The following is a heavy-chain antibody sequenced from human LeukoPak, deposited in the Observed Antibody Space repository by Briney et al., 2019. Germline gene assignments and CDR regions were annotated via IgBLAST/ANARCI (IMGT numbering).Heavy chain of an antibody. CDR3: AKGPQLGSGYHPDY. CDR1: GFTFSSAT. J-gene: IGHJ4*02. V-gene: IGHV3-23*01. Sequence: PGGSLRLSCAASGFTFSSATMTWVRQAPGEGLEWVSTITGSDDRTYYADSVKGRFTISRDYSKSTLHFQMNSLRVEDTAIYYYAKGPQLGSGYHPDYWGQGTLVTVSS. CDR2: ITGSDDRT. D-gene: IGHD3-22*01.